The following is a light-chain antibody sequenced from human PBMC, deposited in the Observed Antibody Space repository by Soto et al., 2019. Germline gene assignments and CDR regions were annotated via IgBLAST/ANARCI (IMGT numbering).Light chain of an antibody. V-gene: IGKV1-5*01. CDR2: DAS. CDR3: QQYNSYSWT. J-gene: IGKJ1*01. Sequence: DIQMTQSPSTLSAYVGDRVTITCRASQSIRIWLAWYQQKPGKAPNLLIYDASSLQGGVPSRFSGSGSGAEFTLTISSLQPDDFAIYYCQQYNSYSWTFGQGTKVDTK. CDR1: QSIRIW.